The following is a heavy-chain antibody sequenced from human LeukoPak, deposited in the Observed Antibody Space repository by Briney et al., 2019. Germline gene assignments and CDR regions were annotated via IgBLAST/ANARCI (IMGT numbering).Heavy chain of an antibody. V-gene: IGHV3-30*02. Sequence: PGGSLRLSCAASGFPFSDYVMHWVRQAPGKGLEWVAVIRYDGNNKYYADSVKGRFTISRDNSKNMLYLQMNSLGTEDTAVYYCAKDRWGAVASFDYWGQGTLVTVPS. CDR2: IRYDGNNK. CDR1: GFPFSDYV. CDR3: AKDRWGAVASFDY. J-gene: IGHJ4*02. D-gene: IGHD6-19*01.